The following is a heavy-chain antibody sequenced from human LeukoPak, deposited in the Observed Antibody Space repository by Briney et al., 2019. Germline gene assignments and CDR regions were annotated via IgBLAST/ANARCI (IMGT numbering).Heavy chain of an antibody. V-gene: IGHV1-18*01. CDR1: GYAFTSYG. CDR3: ARRGQGGSGWYSYYFDY. CDR2: ISAYNGNT. D-gene: IGHD6-19*01. Sequence: GASVKVSCKASGYAFTSYGISWVRQAPGQGLEWMGWISAYNGNTNYAQKLQGRVTMTTDTSTSTAYMELRSLRSDDTAVYYCARRGQGGSGWYSYYFDYWGQGTLVTVSS. J-gene: IGHJ4*02.